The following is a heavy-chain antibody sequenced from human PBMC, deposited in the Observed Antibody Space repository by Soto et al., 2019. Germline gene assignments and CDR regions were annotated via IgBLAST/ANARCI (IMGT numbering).Heavy chain of an antibody. V-gene: IGHV4-59*01. CDR1: GGSISSYY. D-gene: IGHD3-3*01. CDR2: IYYSGST. CDR3: ARGPYYDFWSGYGGEGWFDP. J-gene: IGHJ5*02. Sequence: SETLSLTCTVSGGSISSYYWSWIRQPPGKGLEWIGYIYYSGSTNYNPSLKSRVTIAVDTSKNQFSLKLSSVTAANTAVYYCARGPYYDFWSGYGGEGWFDPWGQGTLVTVSS.